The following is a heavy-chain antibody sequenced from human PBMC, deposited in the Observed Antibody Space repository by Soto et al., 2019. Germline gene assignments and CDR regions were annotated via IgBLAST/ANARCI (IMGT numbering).Heavy chain of an antibody. CDR2: ISYDGSNK. D-gene: IGHD3-3*01. J-gene: IGHJ4*02. CDR3: AKDSPYYDFWSGYYTTGFDY. CDR1: GFTFSSYG. V-gene: IGHV3-30*18. Sequence: GGSLRLSCAASGFTFSSYGMHWVRQAPGKGLEWVAVISYDGSNKYYADSVKGRFTISRDNSKNTLYLQMNSLRAEDTAVYYCAKDSPYYDFWSGYYTTGFDYWGQGTLVTVSS.